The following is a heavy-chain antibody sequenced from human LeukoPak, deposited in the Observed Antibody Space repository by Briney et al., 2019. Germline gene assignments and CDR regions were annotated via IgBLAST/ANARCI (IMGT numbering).Heavy chain of an antibody. V-gene: IGHV3-66*02. J-gene: IGHJ4*02. CDR3: ARAVTGAVRAPFDY. CDR2: IYSGGST. CDR1: VLTVSSNY. D-gene: IGHD2-21*02. Sequence: PGGSLRLSCAASVLTVSSNYMNWVRQAPGKGLEWVSVIYSGGSTYYADSVEGRFTISRDSSYNTLYLQMSSLRPEDTAVYYCARAVTGAVRAPFDYWGQGTLVTVSS.